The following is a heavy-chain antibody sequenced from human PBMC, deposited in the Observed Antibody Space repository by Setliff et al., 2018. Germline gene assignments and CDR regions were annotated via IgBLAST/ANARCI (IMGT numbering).Heavy chain of an antibody. Sequence: PSETLSLTCDVSGISITSGHYWGWIRQPPGKGLEWIATIYHRGRTYYNPSLDSRVTISLDTSKNQYSLRLRSVTAADTAVYYCASPRRDDLGTPFDAFDLWGQGTKVTVSS. D-gene: IGHD1-1*01. J-gene: IGHJ3*01. CDR3: ASPRRDDLGTPFDAFDL. CDR1: GISITSGHY. V-gene: IGHV4-38-2*01. CDR2: IYHRGRT.